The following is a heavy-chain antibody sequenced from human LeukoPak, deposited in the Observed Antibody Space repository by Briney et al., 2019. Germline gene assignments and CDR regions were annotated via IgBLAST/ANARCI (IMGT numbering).Heavy chain of an antibody. V-gene: IGHV3-23*01. Sequence: GGSLRLSRAASGFTFSSYWMNWVRQAPGKGLEWVSTVSGNSGSTYYADSVKGRFTISRDNSKNTLYLQMNNLRAEDTAVYYCAKDREYSAYDSDYWGQGTLVTVSS. J-gene: IGHJ4*02. CDR2: VSGNSGST. D-gene: IGHD5-12*01. CDR3: AKDREYSAYDSDY. CDR1: GFTFSSYW.